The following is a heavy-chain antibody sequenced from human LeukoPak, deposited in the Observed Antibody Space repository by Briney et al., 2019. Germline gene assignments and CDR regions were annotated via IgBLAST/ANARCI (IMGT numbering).Heavy chain of an antibody. J-gene: IGHJ4*02. CDR2: IYYSGST. CDR3: VNYYDSSDYQQPNHFDY. CDR1: GDSISSSSSY. D-gene: IGHD3-22*01. Sequence: SETLSLTCTVSGDSISSSSSYWGWIRQPPGEGLEWIGSIYYSGSTYYNPSLKSRFTISVDTSKNQFSLKLSSVTAADTAVYYCVNYYDSSDYQQPNHFDYWGQGTLVTVSS. V-gene: IGHV4-39*01.